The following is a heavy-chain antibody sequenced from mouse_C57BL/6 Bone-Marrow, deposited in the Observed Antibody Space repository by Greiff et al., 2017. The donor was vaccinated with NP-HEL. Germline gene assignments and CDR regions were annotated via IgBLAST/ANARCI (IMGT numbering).Heavy chain of an antibody. V-gene: IGHV1-50*01. CDR3: ARGDITTVAPSYWYFDV. D-gene: IGHD1-1*01. CDR2: IDPSDSYT. Sequence: QVQLQQSGAELVKPGASVKLSCKASGYTFTSYWMQWVKQRPGQGLEWIGEIDPSDSYTNYNQKFKGKATLTVDTSSSTAYMQLSSLTSEDSAVYYCARGDITTVAPSYWYFDVWGTGTTVTVSS. J-gene: IGHJ1*03. CDR1: GYTFTSYW.